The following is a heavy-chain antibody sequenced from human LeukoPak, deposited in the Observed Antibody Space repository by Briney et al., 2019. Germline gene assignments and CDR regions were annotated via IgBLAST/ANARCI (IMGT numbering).Heavy chain of an antibody. CDR2: IDPDSGGT. Sequence: ASVKVSCKTSGYTLTGYYLHWVRQAPGQGLEWMGRIDPDSGGTHYAQKFQVRVTVTRGTSITTVYMELSGLTSDDTAVYYCARVPGPYTTSRFDYWGQGTLVTVSS. CDR1: GYTLTGYY. CDR3: ARVPGPYTTSRFDY. J-gene: IGHJ4*02. D-gene: IGHD2-2*02. V-gene: IGHV1-2*02.